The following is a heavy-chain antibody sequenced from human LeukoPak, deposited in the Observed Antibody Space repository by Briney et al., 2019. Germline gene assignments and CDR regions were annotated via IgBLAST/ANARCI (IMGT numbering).Heavy chain of an antibody. D-gene: IGHD5-12*01. CDR2: ISYDGSNK. CDR1: GFTFSSYA. J-gene: IGHJ6*02. V-gene: IGHV3-30*04. Sequence: PGGSLRLSCAASGFTFSSYAMHWVRQAPGKGLEWVAVISYDGSNKYYADSVKGRFTISRDNSKNTLYLQMNSLRAEDTAVYYCARRRRSGYDFSYYYGMDVWGQGTRPPSP. CDR3: ARRRRSGYDFSYYYGMDV.